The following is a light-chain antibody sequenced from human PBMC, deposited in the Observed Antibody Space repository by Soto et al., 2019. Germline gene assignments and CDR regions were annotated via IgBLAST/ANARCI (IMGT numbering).Light chain of an antibody. Sequence: DVHMTQSPSSLSASVGDRVTITCRASQDLNSWLAWYQQKPGKAPKSLIYVASSLQTGVPLRFIGSGSGTVFTLTINSLQPEDSATYYCQQYNIYPLTFGGGTKVEIK. J-gene: IGKJ4*01. CDR3: QQYNIYPLT. V-gene: IGKV1D-16*01. CDR2: VAS. CDR1: QDLNSW.